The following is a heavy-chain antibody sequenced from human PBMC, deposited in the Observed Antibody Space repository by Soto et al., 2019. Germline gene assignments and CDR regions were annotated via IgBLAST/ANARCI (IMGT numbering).Heavy chain of an antibody. D-gene: IGHD6-25*01. CDR1: GGSISSYY. CDR2: IYYSGST. CDR3: ARDRSGYLDY. V-gene: IGHV4-59*01. J-gene: IGHJ4*02. Sequence: SETLSLTCTVSGGSISSYYWSWIRQPPGKGLGWIGYIYYSGSTNYNPSLKSRVTISVDTSKNQFSLKLSSVTAADTAVYYCARDRSGYLDYWGQGTLVTVSS.